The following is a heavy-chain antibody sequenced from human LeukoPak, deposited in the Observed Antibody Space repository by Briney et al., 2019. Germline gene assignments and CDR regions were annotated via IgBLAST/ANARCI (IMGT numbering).Heavy chain of an antibody. J-gene: IGHJ4*02. CDR1: GFTFSSYS. CDR2: ISSSSSYI. V-gene: IGHV3-21*06. D-gene: IGHD5-12*01. Sequence: GGSLRLSCAASGFTFSSYSMNWVRQAPGKGLEWVSSISSSSSYIYYADSVKGRFTISRDNSKNSVYLHMNSLRGDETAVYYCAREDGFNTFDHWGQGTQVTVSS. CDR3: AREDGFNTFDH.